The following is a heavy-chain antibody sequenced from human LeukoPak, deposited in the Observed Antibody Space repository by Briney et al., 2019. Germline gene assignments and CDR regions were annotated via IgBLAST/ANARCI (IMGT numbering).Heavy chain of an antibody. Sequence: ASVKVSCKASGYTFTIYYMHWVRQAPGQGLEWMGIINPTGGSTTYAQKFQGRVTMTRDTSTSTVYMDLSSLRFEDTAVYYCARANFEAVAGTYRYYGMDVWGQGTTVTVSS. J-gene: IGHJ6*02. CDR1: GYTFTIYY. CDR2: INPTGGST. CDR3: ARANFEAVAGTYRYYGMDV. V-gene: IGHV1-46*01. D-gene: IGHD6-19*01.